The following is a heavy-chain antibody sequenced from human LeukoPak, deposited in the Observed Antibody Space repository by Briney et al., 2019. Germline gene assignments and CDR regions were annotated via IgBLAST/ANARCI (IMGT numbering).Heavy chain of an antibody. CDR1: GFTFSSYS. CDR2: ISSSSSSI. V-gene: IGHV3-48*01. J-gene: IGHJ4*02. D-gene: IGHD1-26*01. Sequence: PGGSLRLSCAASGFTFSSYSMNWVRQPPGKGLEWVSSISSSSSSIYYADSVNGRFTISRDNAKNSLYLQMNSLRAEDTAVYYCAKSSGTYFDYWGQGTLVTVSS. CDR3: AKSSGTYFDY.